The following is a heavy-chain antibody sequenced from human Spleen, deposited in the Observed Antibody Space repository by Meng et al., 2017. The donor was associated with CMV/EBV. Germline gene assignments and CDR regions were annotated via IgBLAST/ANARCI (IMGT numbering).Heavy chain of an antibody. CDR2: INHSGST. V-gene: IGHV4-34*01. D-gene: IGHD3-9*01. Sequence: QGALQEWGAGLLKPSETLSLNCAVYGGSFSGYYWSWIRQPTGKGLEWIGEINHSGSTNYNPSLKSRVTISVDTSKNQFSLKLSSVTAADTAVYYCARGLEVRYFDWLPHFDYWGQGTLVTVSS. J-gene: IGHJ4*02. CDR3: ARGLEVRYFDWLPHFDY. CDR1: GGSFSGYY.